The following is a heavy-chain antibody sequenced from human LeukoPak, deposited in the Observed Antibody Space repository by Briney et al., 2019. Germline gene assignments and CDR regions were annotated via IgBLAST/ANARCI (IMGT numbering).Heavy chain of an antibody. CDR2: IRYDGSNK. V-gene: IGHV3-30*02. CDR1: GFIFSSYG. Sequence: GGSLRLSCAPSGFIFSSYGMYWVRQAPGKGLEWVAFIRYDGSNKYYADSVKGRFTISRDNSKNTLYLEMNSLRAEDTAVYYCAKDTTAAYGFDYWGQGTLVTVSS. CDR3: AKDTTAAYGFDY. D-gene: IGHD6-13*01. J-gene: IGHJ4*02.